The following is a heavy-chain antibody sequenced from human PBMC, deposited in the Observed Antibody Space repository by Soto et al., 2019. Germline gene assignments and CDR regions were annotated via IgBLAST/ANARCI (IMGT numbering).Heavy chain of an antibody. Sequence: PSETLSLTCAVYGGSFSGYYWTWIRQPPGTGLEWIGEINHSGSTYYNPSLKSRVTISVDRSKNQFSLKLSSVTAADTAVYYCARSQTTVTSYDYWGQGTLVTVSS. D-gene: IGHD4-17*01. J-gene: IGHJ4*02. V-gene: IGHV4-34*01. CDR2: INHSGST. CDR3: ARSQTTVTSYDY. CDR1: GGSFSGYY.